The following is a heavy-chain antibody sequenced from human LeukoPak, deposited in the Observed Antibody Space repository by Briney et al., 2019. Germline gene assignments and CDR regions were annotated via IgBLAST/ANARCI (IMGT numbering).Heavy chain of an antibody. V-gene: IGHV3-66*01. CDR2: FYSGGST. Sequence: GRSLRLSCAASGLTFSSYAMHWVRQAPGKGLEWLSVFYSGGSTDYADSVKGRFTMSRDNSKNTLYLQMNSLRAEDTAVYYCARGRGYSGYDESYPFDYWGQGTLVTVSS. CDR1: GLTFSSYA. J-gene: IGHJ4*02. CDR3: ARGRGYSGYDESYPFDY. D-gene: IGHD5-12*01.